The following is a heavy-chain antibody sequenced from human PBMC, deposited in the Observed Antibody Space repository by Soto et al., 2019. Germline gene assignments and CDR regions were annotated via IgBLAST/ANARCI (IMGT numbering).Heavy chain of an antibody. D-gene: IGHD2-15*01. CDR1: GFTFSSYG. V-gene: IGHV3-33*01. Sequence: QVQLVESGGGVVQPGRSLRLSCAASGFTFSSYGMHWVRQAPGKGLEWVAVIWYDGSNKYYADSVKGRFTISRDKSKNTLYLQMNNLRAEDTAVYYCARDGYCTGGSCYSVPVFNYWGQGTLVTVSS. CDR2: IWYDGSNK. CDR3: ARDGYCTGGSCYSVPVFNY. J-gene: IGHJ4*02.